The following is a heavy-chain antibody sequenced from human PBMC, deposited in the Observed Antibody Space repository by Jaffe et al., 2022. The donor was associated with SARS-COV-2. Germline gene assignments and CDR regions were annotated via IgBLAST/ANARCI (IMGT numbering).Heavy chain of an antibody. CDR2: ITSGSTYI. J-gene: IGHJ2*01. CDR1: GFTFSSYS. D-gene: IGHD4-17*01. V-gene: IGHV3-21*01. Sequence: EVQLVESGGGLVKPGGSLRLSCVASGFTFSSYSMIWVRQAPGKGLEWVSSITSGSTYIYYADSMKGRFSISRDNTKNSLFLQMNSLRAEDTAVYYCARGYGGDYDPWYFDLWGRGTLVTVSS. CDR3: ARGYGGDYDPWYFDL.